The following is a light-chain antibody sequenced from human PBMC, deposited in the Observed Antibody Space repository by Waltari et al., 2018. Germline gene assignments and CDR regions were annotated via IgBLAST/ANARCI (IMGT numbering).Light chain of an antibody. CDR2: GST. Sequence: QSVLTPAPSMSGAPGQRVTISCTGSGSNIGAGFDVHWYQQLPRAAPKLLIYGSTSRPLGVPDRFFGSTSGTSASLVIIGLQPEDEAVYYCQSYDTSLSVVFGGGTKLTVL. V-gene: IGLV1-40*01. CDR3: QSYDTSLSVV. J-gene: IGLJ3*02. CDR1: GSNIGAGFD.